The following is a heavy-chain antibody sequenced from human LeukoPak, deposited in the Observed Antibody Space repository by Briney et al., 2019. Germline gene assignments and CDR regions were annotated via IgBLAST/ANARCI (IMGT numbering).Heavy chain of an antibody. J-gene: IGHJ4*02. Sequence: SETLSLTCAVSDDSISSGGYSWSWIRQPPGKGLEWIGYIYDSGSTYYNPSLKSRLTISIDMSKNQFSLKLSSVTAADTALYYCARDRGIMLTFGGVVAKGAHYWGQGTLVTVSS. V-gene: IGHV4-30-4*07. D-gene: IGHD3-16*02. CDR2: IYDSGST. CDR3: ARDRGIMLTFGGVVAKGAHY. CDR1: DDSISSGGYS.